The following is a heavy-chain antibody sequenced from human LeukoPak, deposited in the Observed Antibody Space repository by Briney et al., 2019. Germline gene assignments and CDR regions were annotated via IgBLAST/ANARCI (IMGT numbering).Heavy chain of an antibody. CDR1: GGSISSYY. V-gene: IGHV4-59*01. CDR2: IYYSGST. J-gene: IGHJ4*02. Sequence: SETLSLTCTVSGGSISSYYWSWIRQPPGKGLEWIGCIYYSGSTNYNPSFKSRVTISVDTSKNQFSLKLSSVTAADTAVYYCAREESADPGRVLWGQGTPVTVSS. CDR3: AREESADPGRVL.